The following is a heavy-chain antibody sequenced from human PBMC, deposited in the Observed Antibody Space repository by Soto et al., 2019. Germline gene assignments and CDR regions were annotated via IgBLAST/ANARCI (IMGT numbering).Heavy chain of an antibody. CDR1: WFTVSNTY. D-gene: IGHD2-2*01. CDR3: ARALPVAKGGFDP. Sequence: VGSLRLSCAASWFTVSNTYMTWARQPPGKGLECVSVIYTAGGTHYADSVKGRFIISTDNSKNTLYLQMNSLRAEDTAVYYCARALPVAKGGFDPWGQGTLVTVSS. J-gene: IGHJ5*02. CDR2: IYTAGGT. V-gene: IGHV3-53*01.